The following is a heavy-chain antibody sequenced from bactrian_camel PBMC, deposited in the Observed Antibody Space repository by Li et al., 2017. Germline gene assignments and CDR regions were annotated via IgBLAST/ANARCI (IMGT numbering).Heavy chain of an antibody. CDR3: ATSVYNY. J-gene: IGHJ4*01. Sequence: DVQLVESGGGSVQAGGSLRLSCAASGFTFSGYGMGWFRQAPGKEREAVAHIHTGGDTTYDADSVKCRFTISQDNAKNTVYLQLTGLKTEDTAIYYCATSVYNYWGQGTQVTVS. V-gene: IGHV3S40*01. CDR2: IHTGGDTT. CDR1: GFTFSGYG. D-gene: IGHD4*01.